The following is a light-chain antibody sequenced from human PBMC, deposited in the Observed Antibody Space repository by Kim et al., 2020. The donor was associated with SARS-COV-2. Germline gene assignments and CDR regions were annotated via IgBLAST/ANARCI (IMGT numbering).Light chain of an antibody. CDR3: QAWDSNTAV. CDR1: KLGDKY. V-gene: IGLV3-1*01. CDR2: HDT. Sequence: SYELTQPPSVSVSPGQTASISCSGDKLGDKYACWYQQKSGQSPVLVIYHDTKRPSGIPERFSGSNSGNTATLTISGTQAMDEADYYCQAWDSNTAVFGGGTKLTVL. J-gene: IGLJ2*01.